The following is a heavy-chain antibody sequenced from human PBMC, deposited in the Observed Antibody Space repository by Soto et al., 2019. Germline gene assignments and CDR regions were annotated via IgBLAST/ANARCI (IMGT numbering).Heavy chain of an antibody. CDR3: ARYYYVAFDI. CDR1: GGSISSSSNS. CDR2: IYYSGST. V-gene: IGHV4-61*05. D-gene: IGHD3-10*02. J-gene: IGHJ3*02. Sequence: SETLSLTCAVSGGSISSSSNSWAWIRQSPGKGLEWIGYIYYSGSTNYNPSLKSRVTISVDTSKNQFSLKLSSVTAADTAVYYCARYYYVAFDIWGQGTMVTVS.